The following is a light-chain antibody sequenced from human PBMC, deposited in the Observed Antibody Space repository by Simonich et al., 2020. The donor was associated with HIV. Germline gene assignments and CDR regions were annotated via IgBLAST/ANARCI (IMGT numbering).Light chain of an antibody. Sequence: DIVMTQSPDSLAVSLGERATVNCRSSRSVLYRSNNKNYLALYQQKPGQPPKLLIYWASTRESGVPDRFSASGSGTDFTLTISSLQAEDVAVYYCQQYYSTPWTFGQGTKVEIK. CDR2: WAS. J-gene: IGKJ1*01. V-gene: IGKV4-1*01. CDR1: RSVLYRSNNKNY. CDR3: QQYYSTPWT.